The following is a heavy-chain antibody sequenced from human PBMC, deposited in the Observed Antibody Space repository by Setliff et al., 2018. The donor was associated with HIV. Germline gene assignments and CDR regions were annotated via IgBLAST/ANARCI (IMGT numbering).Heavy chain of an antibody. CDR3: VGPRVFDSFDV. CDR2: INPNNGGT. CDR1: GFLGTGYK. Sequence: ASVKVSCKALGFLGTGYKVHGVRQAPGHGPEWLGRINPNNGGTNYAQKFQGRVTMSLDTSTSTVYLELKALTSDDTAVYYCVGPRVFDSFDVWGPGTMVTVSS. V-gene: IGHV1-2*06. J-gene: IGHJ3*01.